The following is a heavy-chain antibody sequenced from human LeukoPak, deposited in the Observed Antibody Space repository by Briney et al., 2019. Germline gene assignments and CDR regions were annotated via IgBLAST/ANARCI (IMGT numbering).Heavy chain of an antibody. CDR3: APSFMVVAFDAFGI. CDR1: GGSVRSSSYF. J-gene: IGHJ3*02. D-gene: IGHD2-21*01. Sequence: PSETLSLTCTVSGGSVRSSSYFWAWIRQSPGKGLEWIATIYYSGSTYYNPSLKSRVTISVDTSKNQFSLKLSSVTAADTAVYYCAPSFMVVAFDAFGIWGQGTMVTVSS. V-gene: IGHV4-39*01. CDR2: IYYSGST.